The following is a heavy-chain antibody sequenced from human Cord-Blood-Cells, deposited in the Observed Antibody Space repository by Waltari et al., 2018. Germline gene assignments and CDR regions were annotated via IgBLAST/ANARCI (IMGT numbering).Heavy chain of an antibody. J-gene: IGHJ5*02. Sequence: EVQLVESGGGLVKPGGSLRLSCAASGFTFSSYSMNWVRQAPGKGLEWVSSVSSSSSYLYYADSVKGRFTISRDNAKNSLYLQMNSLRAEDTAVYYCARGQLGFDPWGQGTLVTVSS. V-gene: IGHV3-21*01. CDR1: GFTFSSYS. CDR2: VSSSSSYL. D-gene: IGHD1-1*01. CDR3: ARGQLGFDP.